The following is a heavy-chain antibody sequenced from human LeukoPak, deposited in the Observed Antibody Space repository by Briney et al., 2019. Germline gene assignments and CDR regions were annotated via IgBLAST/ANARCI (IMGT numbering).Heavy chain of an antibody. CDR3: AKSADREVVAAYDY. J-gene: IGHJ4*02. CDR1: GFTFSSYA. V-gene: IGHV3-23*01. D-gene: IGHD2-15*01. Sequence: GGSLRLSCAASGFTFSSYAMSWVRQAPGKGLEWVSAISGSGGSTYYADSVKGRFTISRDNSKNTLYLQMNSLRAEDTDVYYCAKSADREVVAAYDYWGQGTLVTVSS. CDR2: ISGSGGST.